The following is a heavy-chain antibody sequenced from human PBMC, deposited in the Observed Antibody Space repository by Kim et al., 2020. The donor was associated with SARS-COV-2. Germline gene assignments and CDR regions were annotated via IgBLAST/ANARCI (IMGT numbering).Heavy chain of an antibody. Sequence: GGSLRLSCAGSGFIFSNYWLTWARQAPGKGLEWVANMKGDGSQIQYADSVKGRFTISRDNARNSLFLQMNSLRVEDTALYYCAREGGAYVEGVYWGQGTLVTVSA. CDR3: AREGGAYVEGVY. J-gene: IGHJ4*02. CDR2: MKGDGSQI. D-gene: IGHD5-12*01. V-gene: IGHV3-7*01. CDR1: GFIFSNYW.